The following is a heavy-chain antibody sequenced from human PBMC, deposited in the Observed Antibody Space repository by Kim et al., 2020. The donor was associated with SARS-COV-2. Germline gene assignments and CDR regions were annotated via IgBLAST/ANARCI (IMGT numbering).Heavy chain of an antibody. D-gene: IGHD3-3*01. CDR3: ARGVLITIFGVVREFDY. CDR1: GVSISSYY. J-gene: IGHJ4*02. CDR2: IYYSGST. V-gene: IGHV4-59*01. Sequence: SETLSLTCTVSGVSISSYYWSWIRQPPGKGLEWIGYIYYSGSTNYNPSLKSRVTISVDTSKNQFSLKLSSVTAADTAVYYCARGVLITIFGVVREFDYWGQGTLVTVSS.